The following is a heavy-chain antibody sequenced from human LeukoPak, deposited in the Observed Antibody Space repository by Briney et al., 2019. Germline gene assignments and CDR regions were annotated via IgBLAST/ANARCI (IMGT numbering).Heavy chain of an antibody. D-gene: IGHD6-19*01. CDR3: ASGSGWIFDY. CDR1: GFTFSTHW. CDR2: INPDGSDK. J-gene: IGHJ4*02. V-gene: IGHV3-7*01. Sequence: GGSLRLSCATSGFTFSTHWMVWVRQAPGKGLEWVANINPDGSDKQYLDSVKGRFTISRDSARNSLYLQMNSLRAEDTAVYYCASGSGWIFDYWGQGTLVTVSS.